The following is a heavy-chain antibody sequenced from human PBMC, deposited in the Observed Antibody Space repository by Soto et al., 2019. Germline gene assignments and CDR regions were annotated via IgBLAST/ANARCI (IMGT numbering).Heavy chain of an antibody. V-gene: IGHV4-30-2*01. CDR1: GCSIHSGGYC. CDR2: IYHTGNA. Sequence: SETLSLTCDVSGCSIHSGGYCWSWIRQPPGKGLEWIGYIYHTGNAYYNTSLNSRVTMSVDVSKNQFSLSLNSVTAADTALYYCARQRLTVVTQGHFDDWGHG. J-gene: IGHJ4*01. D-gene: IGHD2-21*02. CDR3: ARQRLTVVTQGHFDD.